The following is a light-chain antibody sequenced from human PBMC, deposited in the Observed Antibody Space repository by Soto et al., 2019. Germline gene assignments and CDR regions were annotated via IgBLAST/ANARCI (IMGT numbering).Light chain of an antibody. J-gene: IGLJ1*01. Sequence: QPVLTQSPSASASLGASVKLTCTLSSGHSNYAIAWHQQQPEKGPRYLMKVNSDGSLRKGDGIPDRFSGSSSGAQRYLTISSLQSEDEADYYCQTWGTGIRVFGTGTKLTVL. CDR2: VNSDGSL. V-gene: IGLV4-69*01. CDR1: SGHSNYA. CDR3: QTWGTGIRV.